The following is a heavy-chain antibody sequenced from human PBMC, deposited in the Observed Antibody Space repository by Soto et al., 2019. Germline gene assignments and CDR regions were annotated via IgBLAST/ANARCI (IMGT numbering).Heavy chain of an antibody. CDR3: IYRRAAYDYHGLDF. CDR1: GFSLSSSGGG. D-gene: IGHD6-25*01. J-gene: IGHJ6*02. Sequence: GPTLVNPTNPLTLHCTFSGFSLSSSGGGVGWIGQPPGKSLEWLAVLYCDGDRRRSASLENRLTITKDTSKNQVILTMTNMDPVDTATYYCIYRRAAYDYHGLDFWGQGTTVTVSS. CDR2: LYCDGDR. V-gene: IGHV2-5*02.